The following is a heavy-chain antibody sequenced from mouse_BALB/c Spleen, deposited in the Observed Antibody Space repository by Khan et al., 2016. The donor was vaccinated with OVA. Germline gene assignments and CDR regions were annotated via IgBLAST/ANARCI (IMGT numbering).Heavy chain of an antibody. CDR3: SRSNGNYWFAY. V-gene: IGHV9-3-1*01. Sequence: QIQLVQSGPELKKPGETVKISCKASGYTFTNYGMNWVKQAPGKGLKWMGWINTYTGEPTYADDFKGRFAFSLETSASIAYLQMNNLNNEDTATYFWSRSNGNYWFAYWGQGTLVTVSA. J-gene: IGHJ3*01. CDR1: GYTFTNYG. CDR2: INTYTGEP. D-gene: IGHD2-1*01.